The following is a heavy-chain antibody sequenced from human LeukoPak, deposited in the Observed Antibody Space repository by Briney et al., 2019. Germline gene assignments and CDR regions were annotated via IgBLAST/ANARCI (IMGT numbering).Heavy chain of an antibody. D-gene: IGHD6-19*01. V-gene: IGHV3-23*01. CDR3: AQGYSTGWYPH. CDR2: ISVDGETT. J-gene: IGHJ4*02. CDR1: GFSVSGYG. Sequence: GGSLRLSCAVSGFSVSGYGMSWVRQAPGKGLEWISAISVDGETTWYAGSVKGRFIISRDNSKNTLYLQMNSLRAEDTGAYFCAQGYSTGWYPHWGQGSLVSVSS.